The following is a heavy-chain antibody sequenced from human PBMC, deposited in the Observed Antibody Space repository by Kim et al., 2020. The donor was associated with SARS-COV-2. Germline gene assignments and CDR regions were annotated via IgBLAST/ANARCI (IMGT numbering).Heavy chain of an antibody. CDR1: GFTFSSYS. Sequence: GGSLRLSCAASGFTFSSYSMNWVRQAPGKGLEWVSSISSSSSYIYYADSVKGRFTISRDNAKNSLYLQMNSLRAEDTAVYYCARGPWLVRYFDYWGQGTLVTVSS. CDR3: ARGPWLVRYFDY. V-gene: IGHV3-21*01. J-gene: IGHJ4*02. CDR2: ISSSSSYI. D-gene: IGHD6-19*01.